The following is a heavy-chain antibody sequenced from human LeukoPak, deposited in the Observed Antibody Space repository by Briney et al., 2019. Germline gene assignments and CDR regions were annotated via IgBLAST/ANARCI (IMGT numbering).Heavy chain of an antibody. CDR2: INPSGGST. Sequence: ASVKVSCKASGYTFTNYYMHWVRQAPGQGLEWMGLINPSGGSTSYAQKFQGRVTMTRDTSTSTVYMELSSLRSEDTAVYYCARDPGSSGWYTTNYYYYMDVWGKGTTVTVSS. CDR3: ARDPGSSGWYTTNYYYYMDV. CDR1: GYTFTNYY. V-gene: IGHV1-46*01. D-gene: IGHD6-19*01. J-gene: IGHJ6*03.